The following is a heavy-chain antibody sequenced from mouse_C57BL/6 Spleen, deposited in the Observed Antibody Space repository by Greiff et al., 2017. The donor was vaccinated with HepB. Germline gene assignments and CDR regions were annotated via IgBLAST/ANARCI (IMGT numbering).Heavy chain of an antibody. CDR2: ISDGGSYT. J-gene: IGHJ2*01. CDR3: ARVITTVVATEDYFDY. CDR1: GFTFSSYA. D-gene: IGHD1-1*01. Sequence: EVMLVESGGGLVKPGGSLKLSCAASGFTFSSYAMSWVRQTPEKRLEWVATISDGGSYTYYPDNVKGRFTISRDNAKNNLYLQMSHLKSEDTAMYYCARVITTVVATEDYFDYWGQGTTLTVSS. V-gene: IGHV5-4*03.